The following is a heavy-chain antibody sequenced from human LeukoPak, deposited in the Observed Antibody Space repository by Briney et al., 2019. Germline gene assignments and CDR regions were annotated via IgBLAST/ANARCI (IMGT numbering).Heavy chain of an antibody. D-gene: IGHD2-2*01. CDR3: ARTTYCSSTSCYSSLGYMDV. CDR2: IYYSGST. V-gene: IGHV4-59*08. CDR1: GGSISSYY. J-gene: IGHJ6*03. Sequence: SETLSLTCTVSGGSISSYYWSWIRQPPGKGLEWIGYIYYSGSTNYNPSLKSRVTISVDTSKNQFSLKLSSVTAADTAVYYCARTTYCSSTSCYSSLGYMDVWGKGTTVTVSS.